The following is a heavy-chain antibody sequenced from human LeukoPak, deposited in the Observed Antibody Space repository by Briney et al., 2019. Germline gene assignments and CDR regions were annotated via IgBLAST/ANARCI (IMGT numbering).Heavy chain of an antibody. J-gene: IGHJ3*02. Sequence: GGSLRLSCAASGFTFSSYAMSWVRQAPRKGLEWVSAISSSGGSTYYADSVKGRFTISRDNSKNTLYLQMNSLRDEDTAVYYCAKDQPTNYYDSSGYYHDAFDIWGQGTMVTVSS. CDR2: ISSSGGST. D-gene: IGHD3-22*01. CDR3: AKDQPTNYYDSSGYYHDAFDI. CDR1: GFTFSSYA. V-gene: IGHV3-23*01.